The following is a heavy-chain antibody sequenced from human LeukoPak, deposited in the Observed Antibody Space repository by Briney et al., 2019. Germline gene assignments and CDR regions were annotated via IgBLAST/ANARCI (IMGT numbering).Heavy chain of an antibody. D-gene: IGHD1-26*01. Sequence: GGSLRLSCVASGFTFDDYAMHWVRQAPGKGLEWVSLISGDGRASRYADSVKGRVTISRDNSRNSLFLQMNSLRPEDTALYYCANLADSGVGSGKEGFDYWGRGMLVTVSS. CDR1: GFTFDDYA. CDR2: ISGDGRAS. V-gene: IGHV3-43*02. CDR3: ANLADSGVGSGKEGFDY. J-gene: IGHJ4*02.